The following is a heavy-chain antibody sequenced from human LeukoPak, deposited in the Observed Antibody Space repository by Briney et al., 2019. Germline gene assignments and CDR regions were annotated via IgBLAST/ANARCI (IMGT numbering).Heavy chain of an antibody. Sequence: ASVKVSCKASGYTFTSYAMHWVRQAPGQRLEWMGWINAGNGNTKYSQKFQGRVTITRDTSASTAYMELSSLRSEDTAVYYCARGNPLRYYDRTYNWFDPWGQGTLVTASS. J-gene: IGHJ5*02. CDR1: GYTFTSYA. D-gene: IGHD3-22*01. CDR2: INAGNGNT. CDR3: ARGNPLRYYDRTYNWFDP. V-gene: IGHV1-3*01.